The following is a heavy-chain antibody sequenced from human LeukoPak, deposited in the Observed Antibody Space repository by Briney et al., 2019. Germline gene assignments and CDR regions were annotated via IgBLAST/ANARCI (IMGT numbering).Heavy chain of an antibody. CDR2: IKTDGSST. CDR3: VRGRATNYFDY. D-gene: IGHD1-26*01. Sequence: GGSLRLSCAASGFTFSNFWMHWVRQAPGKGLVWVSLIKTDGSSTSYADPVKGRFTISRDNAKNTLYLQMNSLRAEDTAVYYCVRGRATNYFDYWGQGILVTVSS. J-gene: IGHJ4*02. V-gene: IGHV3-74*01. CDR1: GFTFSNFW.